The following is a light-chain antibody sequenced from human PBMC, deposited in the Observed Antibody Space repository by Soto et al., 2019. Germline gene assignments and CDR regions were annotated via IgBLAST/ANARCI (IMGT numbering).Light chain of an antibody. Sequence: QSVLTQPASVSGSPGQSITISCTGTSSDVGGYDYVSWYQQHPGKAPRHMIYKASNRPSGVSHRFSGSRSGNTASLTISGLQAEDEADYYCSSYTSGSTLYVFGTGTKVTVL. V-gene: IGLV2-14*01. J-gene: IGLJ1*01. CDR2: KAS. CDR1: SSDVGGYDY. CDR3: SSYTSGSTLYV.